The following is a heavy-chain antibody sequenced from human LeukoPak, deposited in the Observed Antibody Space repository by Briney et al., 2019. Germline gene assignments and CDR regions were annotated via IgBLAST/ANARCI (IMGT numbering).Heavy chain of an antibody. CDR3: ARVYCSSNSCYLDY. CDR1: GGSIISDIYF. J-gene: IGHJ4*02. CDR2: IYHGGRA. D-gene: IGHD2-2*01. V-gene: IGHV4-39*07. Sequence: SETLSLTCTVSGGSIISDIYFWGWIRQSPGQGLAWIGSIYHGGRAYYDPSFEGRATISVDVSKNQFSLNLTSVTAADTAIYYCARVYCSSNSCYLDYWSQGTLVTVSS.